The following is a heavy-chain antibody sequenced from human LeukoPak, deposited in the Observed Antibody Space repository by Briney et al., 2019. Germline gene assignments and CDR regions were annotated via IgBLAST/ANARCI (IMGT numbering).Heavy chain of an antibody. CDR2: IYYSGST. CDR3: ARGYGITIFGVVTGPNWFDP. V-gene: IGHV4-59*01. Sequence: SETLSLTCSVSGGSISSYYWSWIRQPPGKGLEWIGYIYYSGSTNYKPSLKSRVTISVDTSKNQFSLKLSSVTAADTAVYYCARGYGITIFGVVTGPNWFDPWGQGTLVTVSS. J-gene: IGHJ5*02. D-gene: IGHD3-3*01. CDR1: GGSISSYY.